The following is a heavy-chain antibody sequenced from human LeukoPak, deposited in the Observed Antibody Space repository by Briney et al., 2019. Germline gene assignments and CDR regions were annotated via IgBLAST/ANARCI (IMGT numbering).Heavy chain of an antibody. CDR3: AKDRCSNGIGCLYYYMDV. Sequence: GGSLRLSCAASGFIFRTYGMHWARQAPGKGLECVAYMQYDGSNKQYADSVKGRFSISRDNSKNILYLQMNSLRAEDTALYYCAKDRCSNGIGCLYYYMDVWGKGTTVTISS. CDR1: GFIFRTYG. CDR2: MQYDGSNK. J-gene: IGHJ6*03. D-gene: IGHD2-8*01. V-gene: IGHV3-30*02.